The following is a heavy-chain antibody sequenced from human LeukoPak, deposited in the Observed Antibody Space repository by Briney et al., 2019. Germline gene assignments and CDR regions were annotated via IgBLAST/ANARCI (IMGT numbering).Heavy chain of an antibody. CDR3: ARAPIAVAGAGHEYFDY. V-gene: IGHV4-39*01. J-gene: IGHJ4*02. CDR1: GGSISSSSYC. Sequence: PSETLSLTWTVSGGSISSSSYCWGWIRQPPGSGLEWIGSIFYSGILYYSPSLKSRVTISVDTSKNQFSLKLTSVTAADTAVYYCARAPIAVAGAGHEYFDYWGQGTLVTVSS. D-gene: IGHD6-19*01. CDR2: IFYSGIL.